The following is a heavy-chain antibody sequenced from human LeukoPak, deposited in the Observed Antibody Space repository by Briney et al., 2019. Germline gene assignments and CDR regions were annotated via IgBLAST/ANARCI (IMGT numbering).Heavy chain of an antibody. V-gene: IGHV4-59*08. J-gene: IGHJ6*03. CDR3: ARLGFCSGGSCPYYLYYMDV. CDR1: GGSISRYY. D-gene: IGHD2-15*01. Sequence: SETLSLTCTVSGGSISRYYWSWIRQPPGKGLEWIAYIYDSGSTNSNPSLKSRVTISAETSKNEFSLKLSSVTAADTAVYYCARLGFCSGGSCPYYLYYMDVWGKGTTVTVSS. CDR2: IYDSGST.